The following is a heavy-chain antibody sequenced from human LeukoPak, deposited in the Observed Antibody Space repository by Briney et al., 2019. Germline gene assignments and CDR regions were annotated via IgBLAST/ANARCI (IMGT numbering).Heavy chain of an antibody. CDR1: GGSIISSNY. Sequence: SETLSLTCSVSGGSIISSNYWGWIRQVPGKGLQWIGMMHHGGSFYYHSSLKSRISISVDTSKNQFSLKLTSVTATDTAVYYCARVSLLRGAPDYYFDYWGQGTLVTVSS. CDR3: ARVSLLRGAPDYYFDY. J-gene: IGHJ4*02. D-gene: IGHD3-10*01. CDR2: MHHGGSF. V-gene: IGHV4-39*01.